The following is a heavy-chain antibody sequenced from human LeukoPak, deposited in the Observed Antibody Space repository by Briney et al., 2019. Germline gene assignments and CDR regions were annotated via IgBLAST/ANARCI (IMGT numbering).Heavy chain of an antibody. J-gene: IGHJ4*02. Sequence: SETLSLTRTVSGGSISSYYWSWIRQPPGKGLEWIGYIYYSGSTNYNPSLKSRVTISVDTSKNQFSLKLSSVTAADTAVYYCARRGYSGYDLDYWGQGTLVTVSS. CDR2: IYYSGST. CDR3: ARRGYSGYDLDY. CDR1: GGSISSYY. V-gene: IGHV4-59*08. D-gene: IGHD5-12*01.